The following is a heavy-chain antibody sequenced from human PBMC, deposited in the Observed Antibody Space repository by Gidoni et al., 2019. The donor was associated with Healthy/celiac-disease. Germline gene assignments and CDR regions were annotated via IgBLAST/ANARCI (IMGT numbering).Heavy chain of an antibody. CDR2: IYHSGST. J-gene: IGHJ4*02. V-gene: IGHV4-38-2*01. CDR1: GYSISSGYY. D-gene: IGHD2-2*01. Sequence: QVQLQESGPGLVKPSETLSLTCAVSGYSISSGYYWGWIRQPPGKGLEWIGSIYHSGSTYYNPSLKSRVTISVDTSKNQFSLKLSSVTAADTAVYYCARLVVVPAAIPHYFDYWGQGTLVTVSS. CDR3: ARLVVVPAAIPHYFDY.